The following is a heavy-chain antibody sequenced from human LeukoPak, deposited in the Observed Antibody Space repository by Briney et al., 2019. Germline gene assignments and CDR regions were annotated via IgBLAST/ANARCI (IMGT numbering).Heavy chain of an antibody. CDR1: GGSISSSSYY. CDR3: ARVSIFGVATIDY. J-gene: IGHJ4*02. Sequence: PSETLSLTCTVSGGSISSSSYYWGWIRQPPGKGLEWIGSIYYSGSTYYNPSLKSRVTISVDTSKNQFSLKLSSVTAADTAVYYCARVSIFGVATIDYWGQGTLVTVSS. D-gene: IGHD3-3*01. V-gene: IGHV4-39*07. CDR2: IYYSGST.